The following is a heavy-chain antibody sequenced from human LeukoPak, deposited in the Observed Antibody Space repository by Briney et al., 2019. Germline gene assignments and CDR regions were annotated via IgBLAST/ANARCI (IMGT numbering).Heavy chain of an antibody. D-gene: IGHD6-6*01. CDR3: ARDVFSSLYFGYRFDP. Sequence: SETLSLTCTVSGGSISSSSYYWGWIRQPPGKGLEWIGSIYYSGSTYYNPSLESRVTISVDTSKNQFSLKLSSVTAADTAVYYCARDVFSSLYFGYRFDPWGQGTLVTVSS. J-gene: IGHJ5*02. CDR2: IYYSGST. V-gene: IGHV4-39*07. CDR1: GGSISSSSYY.